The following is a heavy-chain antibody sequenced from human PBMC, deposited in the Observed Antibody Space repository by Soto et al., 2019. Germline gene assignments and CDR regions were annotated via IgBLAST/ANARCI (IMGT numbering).Heavy chain of an antibody. Sequence: EVQLVESGGGLVQPGGSLRLSCAASGFTFSSYSMNWVRQAPGKGLEWVSYISSSSSTIYYADSVKGRFTISRDNAKNSLYLQMNSLRDEDTAVYYCARELPFSSSWLDAFDIWGQGTMVTVSS. CDR2: ISSSSSTI. CDR1: GFTFSSYS. CDR3: ARELPFSSSWLDAFDI. V-gene: IGHV3-48*02. J-gene: IGHJ3*02. D-gene: IGHD6-13*01.